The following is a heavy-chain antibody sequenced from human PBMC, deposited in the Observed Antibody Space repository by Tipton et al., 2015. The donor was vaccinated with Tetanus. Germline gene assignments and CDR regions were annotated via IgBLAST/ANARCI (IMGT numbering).Heavy chain of an antibody. CDR1: GYSFTSYW. V-gene: IGHV5-51*01. D-gene: IGHD2-21*02. J-gene: IGHJ3*02. CDR3: ARPYCGGDCYSGGDAFDI. CDR2: IYPGDSDT. Sequence: QLVQSGAEVKKPGESLKISCKGSGYSFTSYWIGWVRQMPGKGLEWMGIIYPGDSDTRYSPSFQGQVTISADKSISTAYLQWSSLKASDTAMYYCARPYCGGDCYSGGDAFDIWGQGTMVTVSS.